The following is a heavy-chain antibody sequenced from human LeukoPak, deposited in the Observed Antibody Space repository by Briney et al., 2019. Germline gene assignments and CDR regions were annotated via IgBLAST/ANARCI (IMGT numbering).Heavy chain of an antibody. D-gene: IGHD3-22*01. CDR2: IYYSGST. V-gene: IGHV4-59*01. Sequence: SETLSLTCTVSGGSISSYYWSWIRQPPGKGLEWIGYIYYSGSTNYNPSLKSRVTIPVDTSKNQFSLKLSSVAAADTAVYYCAREGGLGYYDSSGYRQGDRWGVWGKGTTVTVSS. J-gene: IGHJ6*04. CDR3: AREGGLGYYDSSGYRQGDRWGV. CDR1: GGSISSYY.